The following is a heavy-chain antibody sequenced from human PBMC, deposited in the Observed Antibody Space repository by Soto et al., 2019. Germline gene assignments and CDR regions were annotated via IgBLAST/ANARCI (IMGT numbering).Heavy chain of an antibody. D-gene: IGHD2-15*01. CDR3: ARIGGYYCYYMDV. CDR2: ISSSSSDI. J-gene: IGHJ6*03. Sequence: EVQLVESGGGLVKPGGSLRLSCAASGFTFSSYSMNWVRQAPGKGLEWVSSISSSSSDIYYADSVKGRFTISRDNAKNSLYLQTNSLRAEDTAVYYCARIGGYYCYYMDVWGKGTTVTVSS. CDR1: GFTFSSYS. V-gene: IGHV3-21*01.